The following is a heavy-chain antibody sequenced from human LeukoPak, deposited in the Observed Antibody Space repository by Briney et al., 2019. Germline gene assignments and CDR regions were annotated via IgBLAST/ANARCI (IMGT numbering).Heavy chain of an antibody. J-gene: IGHJ4*02. V-gene: IGHV1-45*02. CDR1: GYTFTYRY. D-gene: IGHD5-24*01. CDR3: ANGPDGYNTY. CDR2: ITSFNGNT. Sequence: NRASVKVSCKASGYTFTYRYLHWVRQAPGQALEWMGWITSFNGNTNYAQKFQDRVTITRDRSMSTAYMELSSLRSEDTAMYYCANGPDGYNTYWGQGTLVTVSS.